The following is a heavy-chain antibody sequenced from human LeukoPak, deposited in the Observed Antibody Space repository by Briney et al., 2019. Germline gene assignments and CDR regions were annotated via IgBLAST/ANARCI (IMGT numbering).Heavy chain of an antibody. CDR1: GFTFSSYA. CDR3: AKVSGSSWYMCDY. CDR2: ISGSRGST. D-gene: IGHD6-13*01. Sequence: GGSLRLSCAASGFTFSSYAMSWVRQAPGKGLEWVSAISGSRGSTFYADSVKGRFTISRDNSKNTLYMQMNSLRAEDTAVYYCAKVSGSSWYMCDYWGQGTMVTVSS. J-gene: IGHJ4*02. V-gene: IGHV3-23*01.